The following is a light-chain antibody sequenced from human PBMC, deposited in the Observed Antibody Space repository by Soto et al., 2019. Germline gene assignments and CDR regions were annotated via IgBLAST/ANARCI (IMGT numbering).Light chain of an antibody. Sequence: EIVLTQSPATLSLSPGERATLSCRASQSVGSYLAWYQQKPGQAPRLLIYDASNRATGIPARFSGVGSGTDFTLTISSLEPDDFAVYYCQQRSNWPLTFGVGTRVEIK. CDR2: DAS. CDR1: QSVGSY. J-gene: IGKJ4*01. V-gene: IGKV3-11*01. CDR3: QQRSNWPLT.